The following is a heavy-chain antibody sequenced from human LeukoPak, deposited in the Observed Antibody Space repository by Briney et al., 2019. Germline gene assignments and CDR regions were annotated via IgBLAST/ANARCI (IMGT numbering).Heavy chain of an antibody. Sequence: GGSLRLSCAASGFTFSSYAMHWLRQAPGKGLVWVAVISYDGSNKYYADSVKGRFTLSRDISKDTLYLQMHRLRAADASLYYSARDMRTPVAGTDYWGQGTLVTVS. V-gene: IGHV3-30-3*01. CDR3: ARDMRTPVAGTDY. D-gene: IGHD6-19*01. CDR1: GFTFSSYA. J-gene: IGHJ4*02. CDR2: ISYDGSNK.